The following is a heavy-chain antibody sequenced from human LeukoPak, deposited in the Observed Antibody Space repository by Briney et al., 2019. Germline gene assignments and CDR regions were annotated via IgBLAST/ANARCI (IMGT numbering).Heavy chain of an antibody. Sequence: GASVKVSCKASGYTFTSYGLNWVRQAPGQGLEWMGWINTNTGNPTYAQGFTGRLVFSLDTSVSTAYLQISSLEAEDTAVYYCAREESFHDSSGHHTYFGHWGQGTKVTVSS. D-gene: IGHD3-22*01. CDR2: INTNTGNP. J-gene: IGHJ5*02. V-gene: IGHV7-4-1*02. CDR1: GYTFTSYG. CDR3: AREESFHDSSGHHTYFGH.